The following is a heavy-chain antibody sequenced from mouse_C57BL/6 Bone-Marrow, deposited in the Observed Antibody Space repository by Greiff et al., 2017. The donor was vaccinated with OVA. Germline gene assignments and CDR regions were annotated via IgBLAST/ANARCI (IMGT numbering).Heavy chain of an antibody. CDR2: ISDGGSYT. D-gene: IGHD2-4*01. J-gene: IGHJ1*03. V-gene: IGHV5-4*01. Sequence: EVHLVESGGGLVKPGGSLKLSCAASGFTFSSYAMSWVRQTPEKRLEWVATISDGGSYTYYPDNVKGRFTISRDNAKNNLYLQMSHLKSEDTAMYYGARDRDDYVYFDVWGTGTTVTVSS. CDR3: ARDRDDYVYFDV. CDR1: GFTFSSYA.